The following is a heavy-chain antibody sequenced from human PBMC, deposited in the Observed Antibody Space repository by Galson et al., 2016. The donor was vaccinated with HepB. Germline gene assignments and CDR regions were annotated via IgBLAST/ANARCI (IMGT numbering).Heavy chain of an antibody. CDR3: SRLNTLSALDP. J-gene: IGHJ5*02. V-gene: IGHV3-74*01. CDR1: GFTFSSYW. CDR2: IKTDESVT. Sequence: SLRLSCAASGFTFSSYWMHWVRQAPGKGLVWVSRIKTDESVTTYADSVKGRFTISRDNAKNTLYLQMNSLRADDTAVYYCSRLNTLSALDPWGQGTLVTVSS.